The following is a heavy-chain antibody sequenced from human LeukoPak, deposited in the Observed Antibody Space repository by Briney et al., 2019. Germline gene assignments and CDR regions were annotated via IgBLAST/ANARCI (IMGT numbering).Heavy chain of an antibody. CDR2: INHSGST. CDR1: GGSFSGYY. D-gene: IGHD6-13*01. J-gene: IGHJ4*02. CDR3: ARSVAAAGPLGY. V-gene: IGHV4-34*01. Sequence: SETLSLTCAVYGGSFSGYYWSWIRQPPGKGLEWIGEINHSGSTNYNPSLKSRVTISVDTSKNQFSLTLSSVTAADTAAYYCARSVAAAGPLGYWGQGTLVTVSS.